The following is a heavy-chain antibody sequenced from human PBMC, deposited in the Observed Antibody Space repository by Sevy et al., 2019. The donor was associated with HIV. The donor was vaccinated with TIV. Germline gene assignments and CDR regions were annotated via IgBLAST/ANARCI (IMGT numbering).Heavy chain of an antibody. CDR2: INHSGST. J-gene: IGHJ6*03. CDR3: ARGFNMDV. CDR1: GGSFSGYY. V-gene: IGHV4-34*01. Sequence: SETLSLTCAVSGGSFSGYYWSWIRQPPGKGLEWIGEINHSGSTNYNPSLKSRVTISVDTSKNQFSLKLSSVTAADTAVYYCARGFNMDVWGKGTTVTVSS.